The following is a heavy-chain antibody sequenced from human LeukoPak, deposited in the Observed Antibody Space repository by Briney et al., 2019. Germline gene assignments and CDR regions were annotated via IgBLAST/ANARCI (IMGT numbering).Heavy chain of an antibody. CDR2: ISSSSSYI. J-gene: IGHJ4*02. CDR1: GFTFSSYS. D-gene: IGHD3-3*01. V-gene: IGHV3-21*01. CDR3: ARAPNYDFWSGYFGKEDY. Sequence: PGGSLRLSCAASGFTFSSYSMNWVRQAPGKGLEWVSSISSSSSYIYYADSVKGRFTISRDNAKNSLYLQMNSLRAEDTAVYYRARAPNYDFWSGYFGKEDYWGQGTLVTVSS.